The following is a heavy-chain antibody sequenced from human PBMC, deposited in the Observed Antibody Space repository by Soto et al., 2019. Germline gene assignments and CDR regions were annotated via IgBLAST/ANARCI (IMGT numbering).Heavy chain of an antibody. CDR2: IYYSGST. Sequence: SATLSLTCTVSGGSISSGGYYWSWIRQHPGKGPEWIGYIYYSGSTKYRPSLKSRVTISVDTSKNQFSLKVSSATAADTAVYYCARHSNRNYGLYYFDYWGLGTLVTVSS. J-gene: IGHJ4*02. CDR3: ARHSNRNYGLYYFDY. V-gene: IGHV4-61*08. CDR1: GGSISSGGYY. D-gene: IGHD4-4*01.